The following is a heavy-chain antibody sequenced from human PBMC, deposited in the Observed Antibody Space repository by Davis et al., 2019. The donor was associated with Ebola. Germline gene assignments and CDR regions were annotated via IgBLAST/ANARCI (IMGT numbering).Heavy chain of an antibody. J-gene: IGHJ4*02. D-gene: IGHD1-26*01. CDR1: GFTFDDYA. Sequence: PGGSLRLSCAASGFTFDDYAMHWVRQAPGKGLEWVSGIPWNSGSIGYADSVKGRFTISRDNAKNSLYLQMNSLRAEDTALYYCAKDTGLVGATPFDYWGQGTLVTVSS. V-gene: IGHV3-9*01. CDR2: IPWNSGSI. CDR3: AKDTGLVGATPFDY.